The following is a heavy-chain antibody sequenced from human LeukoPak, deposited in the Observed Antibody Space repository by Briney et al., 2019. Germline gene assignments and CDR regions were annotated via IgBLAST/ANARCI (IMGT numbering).Heavy chain of an antibody. D-gene: IGHD3-16*01. V-gene: IGHV1-18*01. Sequence: GASVKVSCKASGYTFTSYGISWVRQAPGQGLEWMGWISAYNGNTNYAQKLQGRVTMTTDTSTSTAYMELRSLRSDDTAVYYCARARPPELDDYVWGPLFPGYMDVWGKGTTVTVSS. CDR3: ARARPPELDDYVWGPLFPGYMDV. J-gene: IGHJ6*03. CDR2: ISAYNGNT. CDR1: GYTFTSYG.